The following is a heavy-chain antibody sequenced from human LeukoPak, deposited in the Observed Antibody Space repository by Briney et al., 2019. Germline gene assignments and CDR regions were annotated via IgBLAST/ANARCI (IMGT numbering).Heavy chain of an antibody. D-gene: IGHD3-9*01. J-gene: IGHJ6*02. V-gene: IGHV4-4*07. Sequence: SVTLSLTCTVSGVSISSYYWSWLRQPAGKGLEWIGRIYTSGSTNYNPSLKSRVTMSVDTSKNQFSLKLSSVTAADTAVYYCARSEYFDEYYYYGMDVWGQGTTVTVSS. CDR2: IYTSGST. CDR3: ARSEYFDEYYYYGMDV. CDR1: GVSISSYY.